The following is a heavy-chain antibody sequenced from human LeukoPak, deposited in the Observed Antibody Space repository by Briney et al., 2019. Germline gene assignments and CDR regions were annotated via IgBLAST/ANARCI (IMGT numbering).Heavy chain of an antibody. CDR2: MNPNSGNT. Sequence: GASVKVSCKASGYTFTSYDINWVRQATGQGLEWMGWMNPNSGNTGYAQKFQGRVTITRNTSISTAYMELSSLRSEDTAVYYCARGLGSVLRFLGWFDIFDYWGQGTLVTVSS. V-gene: IGHV1-8*03. D-gene: IGHD3-3*01. CDR1: GYTFTSYD. CDR3: ARGLGSVLRFLGWFDIFDY. J-gene: IGHJ4*02.